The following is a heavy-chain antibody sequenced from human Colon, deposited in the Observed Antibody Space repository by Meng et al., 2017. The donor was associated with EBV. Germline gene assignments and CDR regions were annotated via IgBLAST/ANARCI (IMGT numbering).Heavy chain of an antibody. D-gene: IGHD2-2*01. V-gene: IGHV1-18*01. CDR1: GYTFTTYG. Sequence: QVQRVQSGAEVKKPGASVKVSCKASGYTFTTYGISWVRQAPGQGLQYMGWISAYNGNTNYAQELQGRVTMTTDTSTSTAYMELRSLRFDDTAVYYCARFYCSSTSCPHVLFDYWGQGTLVTVSS. CDR2: ISAYNGNT. J-gene: IGHJ4*02. CDR3: ARFYCSSTSCPHVLFDY.